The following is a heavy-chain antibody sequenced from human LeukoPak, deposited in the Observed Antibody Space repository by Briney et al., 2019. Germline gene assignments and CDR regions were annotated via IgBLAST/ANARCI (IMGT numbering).Heavy chain of an antibody. D-gene: IGHD3-10*01. J-gene: IGHJ4*02. CDR2: IYYSGST. CDR3: ARSGGRYYGSYFDY. CDR1: GGSISSGGYY. Sequence: SQTLSLTCTVSGGSISSGGYYWSWIRQHPGKGLEWIGYIYYSGSTYYNPSLKSRVTISVDTSKNQFSLKLSSVTAADTAMYYCARSGGRYYGSYFDYWGQGTLVTVSS. V-gene: IGHV4-31*03.